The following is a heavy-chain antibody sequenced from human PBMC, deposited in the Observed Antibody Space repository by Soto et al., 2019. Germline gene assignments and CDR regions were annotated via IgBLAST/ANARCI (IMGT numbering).Heavy chain of an antibody. Sequence: SETLSLTCTVSGGSISSYYWSWIRQPPGKGLEWIGYIYYSGSTNYNPSLKSRVTISVDTSKNQFSLKLSSVTAADTAVYYCARADTVTTIYFDYWGQGTLVTVSS. CDR2: IYYSGST. CDR1: GGSISSYY. D-gene: IGHD4-17*01. J-gene: IGHJ4*02. CDR3: ARADTVTTIYFDY. V-gene: IGHV4-59*01.